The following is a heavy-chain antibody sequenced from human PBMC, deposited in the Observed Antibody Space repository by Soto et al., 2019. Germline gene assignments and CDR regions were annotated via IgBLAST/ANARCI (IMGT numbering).Heavy chain of an antibody. V-gene: IGHV1-8*01. D-gene: IGHD3-10*01. J-gene: IGHJ5*02. CDR2: MNPNSGNT. CDR1: GDSFTDYD. Sequence: VQLVQSGAEVKKPGASVKVSCKASGDSFTDYDINWVRQATGQGLEWMGWMNPNSGNTGYAQKLQGRLTMTRDTSINTAYMELSSLRSDDTAVYFCVRLMIRGNITPWGQGTLITVSS. CDR3: VRLMIRGNITP.